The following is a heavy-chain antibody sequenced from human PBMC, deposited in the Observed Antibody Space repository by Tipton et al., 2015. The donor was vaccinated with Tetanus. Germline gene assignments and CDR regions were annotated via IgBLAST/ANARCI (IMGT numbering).Heavy chain of an antibody. CDR3: ARGEDQYKSGNH. CDR2: MFDNGNT. J-gene: IGHJ5*02. Sequence: TLSLTCTVSGGSISSHYWSWVRQPPGKGLEWIGHMFDNGNTNYNPSLKSRVTISTDTSMNQFSLKLTSATAADTAVYYCARGEDQYKSGNHWGQGTPVTVSS. CDR1: GGSISSHY. D-gene: IGHD1-1*01. V-gene: IGHV4-59*11.